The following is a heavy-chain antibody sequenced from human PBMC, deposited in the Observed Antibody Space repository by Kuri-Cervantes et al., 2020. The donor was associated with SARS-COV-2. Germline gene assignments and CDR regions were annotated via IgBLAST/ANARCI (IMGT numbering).Heavy chain of an antibody. V-gene: IGHV4-61*01. D-gene: IGHD3-3*01. CDR1: GGSVSSGSYY. CDR3: ATQGMRFLEWLAPNYYYGMDV. Sequence: SETLSLTCTVSGGSVSSGSYYWSWIRQPPGKGLVWIGYIYYSGSTNYNPSLKSRVTISVDTSKNQFSLKLSSVTAADTAVYYCATQGMRFLEWLAPNYYYGMDVWGQGTTVTVSS. J-gene: IGHJ6*02. CDR2: IYYSGST.